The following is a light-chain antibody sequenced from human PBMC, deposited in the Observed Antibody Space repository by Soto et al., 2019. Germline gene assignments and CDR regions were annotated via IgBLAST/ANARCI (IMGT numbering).Light chain of an antibody. J-gene: IGKJ4*01. CDR2: GAS. Sequence: EIVLPQSPGTLSLSPGESAPLSCRASQSVSSSYLAWYQQKPGQAPRLLIYGASSRATGIPDRFSGSGSGTDFTLTISRLEPEDFAVYYCQQRSNWPSLTFGGGTKVDIK. V-gene: IGKV3D-20*02. CDR1: QSVSSSY. CDR3: QQRSNWPSLT.